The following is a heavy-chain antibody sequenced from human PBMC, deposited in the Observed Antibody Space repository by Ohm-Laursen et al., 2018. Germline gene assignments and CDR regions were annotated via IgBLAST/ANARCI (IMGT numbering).Heavy chain of an antibody. CDR3: ARGVVGATGRPFDY. CDR2: INPNSGGT. D-gene: IGHD1-26*01. CDR1: GYTFTGYY. V-gene: IGHV1-2*02. Sequence: SVKVSCKASGYTFTGYYMHWVRQAPGQGLEWMGWINPNSGGTNYAQKFQGRVTMTRDTSISTAYMELSRLRSDDTAVYYCARGVVGATGRPFDYWGQGTLVTVSS. J-gene: IGHJ4*02.